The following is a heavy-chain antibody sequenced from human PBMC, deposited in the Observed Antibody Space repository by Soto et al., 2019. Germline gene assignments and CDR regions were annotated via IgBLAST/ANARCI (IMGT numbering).Heavy chain of an antibody. CDR3: ARDLPYYGSGSYYKNDAFDI. J-gene: IGHJ3*02. CDR1: GYTFTSYA. D-gene: IGHD3-10*01. Sequence: QVPLVQSGAEVKKPGASVKVSCKASGYTFTSYAMHWVRQAPGQRLEWMGWINAGNGNTKYSQKFQGRVTITRDTSASTAYMERSSLRSEDTDVYYCARDLPYYGSGSYYKNDAFDIWGQGTMVTVSS. CDR2: INAGNGNT. V-gene: IGHV1-3*01.